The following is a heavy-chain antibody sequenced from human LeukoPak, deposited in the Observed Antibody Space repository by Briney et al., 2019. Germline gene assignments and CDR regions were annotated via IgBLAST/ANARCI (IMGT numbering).Heavy chain of an antibody. V-gene: IGHV4-34*01. CDR1: GGSFSGYY. CDR2: INHSGST. Sequence: SETLSLTCAVYGGSFSGYYWSWIRQPPGKGLEWIGEINHSGSTNYNPSLKSRVTISVDTSKNQFSLKLSSVTAADTAVYYCARRGVRITMVRGVILNWFDPWAREPWSPSPQ. D-gene: IGHD3-10*01. CDR3: ARRGVRITMVRGVILNWFDP. J-gene: IGHJ5*02.